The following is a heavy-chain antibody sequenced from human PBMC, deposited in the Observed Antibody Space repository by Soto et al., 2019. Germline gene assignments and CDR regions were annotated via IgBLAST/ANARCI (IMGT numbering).Heavy chain of an antibody. D-gene: IGHD4-17*01. V-gene: IGHV3-33*01. CDR2: IWYDGSNT. J-gene: IGHJ4*02. Sequence: ESGGGVVQPGRSLRLSCAASGFAFHGYVMHWVRQAPGKGLEWVAIIWYDGSNTYYGDSVKGRFTISRDNSKNTVYLQMNSLRVEDTAVYYCARDLKTRHCDYWGQGILVTVSS. CDR1: GFAFHGYV. CDR3: ARDLKTRHCDY.